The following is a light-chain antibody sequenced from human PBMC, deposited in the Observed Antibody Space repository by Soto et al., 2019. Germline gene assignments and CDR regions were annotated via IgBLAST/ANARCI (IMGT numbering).Light chain of an antibody. CDR3: QQRSNWPTWT. J-gene: IGKJ1*01. Sequence: TLSLSPGERATLSCKASQSVSSYLAWYQQKPGQAPRLLIYDASNRATGIPARFSGSGSGTDFTLTISSLEPEDFAVYYCQQRSNWPTWTFGQGTKVDNK. CDR1: QSVSSY. V-gene: IGKV3-11*01. CDR2: DAS.